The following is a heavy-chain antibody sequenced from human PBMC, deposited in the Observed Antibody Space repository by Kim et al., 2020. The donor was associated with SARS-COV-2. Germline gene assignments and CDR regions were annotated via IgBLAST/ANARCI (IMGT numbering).Heavy chain of an antibody. Sequence: SVKVSCKASGFTFSDSTMQWVRQARGQRLEWIGWIVVGRGNTNYAQKFQERVTITRDLSTSTAYMQLSSLRSEDTAVYYCAADSSGYYPYGAFDIWGQGTMVTVSS. CDR3: AADSSGYYPYGAFDI. CDR2: IVVGRGNT. J-gene: IGHJ3*02. V-gene: IGHV1-58*02. CDR1: GFTFSDST. D-gene: IGHD3-22*01.